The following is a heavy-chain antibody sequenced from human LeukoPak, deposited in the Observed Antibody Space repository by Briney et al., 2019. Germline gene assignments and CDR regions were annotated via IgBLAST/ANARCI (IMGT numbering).Heavy chain of an antibody. D-gene: IGHD6-19*01. V-gene: IGHV4-61*02. J-gene: IGHJ4*02. CDR1: GASISSGLYF. Sequence: SETLSLTCNVSGASISSGLYFYTWIRQPAGKGLQWIGRVFKNGYTDYSPSFKSRVTISVETSKSQFSLRLTSVTAADTAVYYCARTNGWSGLDSSGQGTLVTVSS. CDR2: VFKNGYT. CDR3: ARTNGWSGLDS.